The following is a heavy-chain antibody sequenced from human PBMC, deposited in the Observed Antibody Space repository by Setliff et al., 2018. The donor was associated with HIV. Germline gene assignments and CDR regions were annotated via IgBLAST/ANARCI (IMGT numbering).Heavy chain of an antibody. CDR3: VRDTMYAFDI. V-gene: IGHV3-48*01. CDR2: IRSHGTTM. CDR1: GFTFSSYA. J-gene: IGHJ3*02. Sequence: GGSLRLSCAASGFTFSSYAMSWVRQAPGKGLEWISNIRSHGTTMSYGDSAKGRFTISRDNGKNSLYLQMNSLRAEDTAVYYCVRDTMYAFDIWGQGTMVTVSS.